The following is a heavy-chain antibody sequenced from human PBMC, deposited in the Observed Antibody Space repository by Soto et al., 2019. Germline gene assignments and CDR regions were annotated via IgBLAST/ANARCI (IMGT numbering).Heavy chain of an antibody. V-gene: IGHV1-18*01. CDR1: GYTFTTYG. CDR3: ARGAHGSGYGVY. D-gene: IGHD3-3*01. J-gene: IGHJ4*02. CDR2: ISGYNGNT. Sequence: QVQLVQSGTEVQKPGASVKVSCKTSGYTFTTYGIHWVRQAPGQGLEWMGWISGYNGNTNYAQKFQDRVTMTTDTSWSIGYMELRSLTFEDTAVYYCARGAHGSGYGVYWGQGTLVTVSS.